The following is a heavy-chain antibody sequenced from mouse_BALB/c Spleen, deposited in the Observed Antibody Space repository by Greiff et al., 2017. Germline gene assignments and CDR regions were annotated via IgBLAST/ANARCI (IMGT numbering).Heavy chain of an antibody. Sequence: VMLVESGAELVRPGTSVKVSCKASGYAFTNYLIEWVKQRPGQGLEWIGVINPGSGGTNYNEKFKGKATLTADKSSSTAYMQLSSLTSDDSAVYFCARGFDGNSFAYWGQGTLVTVSA. CDR1: GYAFTNYL. CDR3: ARGFDGNSFAY. J-gene: IGHJ3*01. D-gene: IGHD2-1*01. V-gene: IGHV1-54*03. CDR2: INPGSGGT.